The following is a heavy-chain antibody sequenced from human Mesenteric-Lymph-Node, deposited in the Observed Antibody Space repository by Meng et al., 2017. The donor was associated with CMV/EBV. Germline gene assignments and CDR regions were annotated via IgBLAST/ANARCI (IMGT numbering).Heavy chain of an antibody. CDR2: IRSKASGGTT. D-gene: IGHD3-9*01. CDR1: GFTFGDYA. CDR3: SREGDILSWGYYYGMDV. Sequence: GESLKISCTTSGFTFGDYAMTWVRQAPGKGLEWVGFIRSKASGGTTEFAASVKGRFTISRDDSKSIAYLQMNSLKTEDTAVYYCSREGDILSWGYYYGMDVWGQGTTVTVSS. V-gene: IGHV3-49*04. J-gene: IGHJ6*02.